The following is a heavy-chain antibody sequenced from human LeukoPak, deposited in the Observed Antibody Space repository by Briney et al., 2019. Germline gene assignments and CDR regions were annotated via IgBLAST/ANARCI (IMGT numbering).Heavy chain of an antibody. CDR3: ARHLTYSSSWYKQDY. Sequence: SETLSLTCTVSGGSISSSSYYWGWIRQPPGKGLEWIWIIYYSGSTYYNPSLKSRVTISVDTSKNQYSLKLSSVTAADTAVYYCARHLTYSSSWYKQDYWGQGTLVTVSS. CDR2: IYYSGST. V-gene: IGHV4-39*01. CDR1: GGSISSSSYY. D-gene: IGHD6-13*01. J-gene: IGHJ4*02.